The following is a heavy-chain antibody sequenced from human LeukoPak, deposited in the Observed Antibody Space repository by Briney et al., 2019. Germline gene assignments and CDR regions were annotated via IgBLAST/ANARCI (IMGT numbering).Heavy chain of an antibody. Sequence: GGSLRLSCAASGFTFSTYAMSWVRQAPGKGLEWVSAIRGSGAYTYYAESVKGRFTISRDNTKNTLYLQMNSLRVEDTAVYYCAKDRRDYYDSSMSWYFDYWGQGTLVTVSS. CDR1: GFTFSTYA. D-gene: IGHD3-22*01. CDR3: AKDRRDYYDSSMSWYFDY. CDR2: IRGSGAYT. J-gene: IGHJ4*02. V-gene: IGHV3-23*01.